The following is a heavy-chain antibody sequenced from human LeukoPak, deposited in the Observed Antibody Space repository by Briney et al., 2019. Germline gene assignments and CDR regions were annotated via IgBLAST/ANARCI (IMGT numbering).Heavy chain of an antibody. CDR1: GGSISSGSYY. V-gene: IGHV4-61*02. D-gene: IGHD1-20*01. Sequence: SETLSLTCTVSGGSISSGSYYWSWIRQPAGKGLEWIGRIYTSGSTNYNPSLKSRVTISVDTSKNQFSLKLSSMTAADTAVYYCARIIGTPVRFDPWGQGTLVTVSS. CDR3: ARIIGTPVRFDP. CDR2: IYTSGST. J-gene: IGHJ5*02.